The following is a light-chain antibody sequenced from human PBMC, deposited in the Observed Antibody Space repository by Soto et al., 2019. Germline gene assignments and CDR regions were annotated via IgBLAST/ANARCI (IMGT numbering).Light chain of an antibody. CDR2: KAS. J-gene: IGKJ1*01. CDR1: QSISSW. V-gene: IGKV1-5*03. Sequence: DIQMTQSPSTLSASVGDRVTISCRASQSISSWLAWYQQKPGKAPKLLIYKASSLQSGVPSRFSGSGSGTEFTLTISSLQPDDFASYYCQQHISHSTFGQGTKVEIK. CDR3: QQHISHST.